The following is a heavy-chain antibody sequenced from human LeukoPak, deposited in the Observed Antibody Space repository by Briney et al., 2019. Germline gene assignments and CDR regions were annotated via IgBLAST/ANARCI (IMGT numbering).Heavy chain of an antibody. V-gene: IGHV1-46*01. CDR1: GYTFTGYW. D-gene: IGHD3-16*02. Sequence: GASVKVSCKAFGYTFTGYWMHWVRQAPGQGPEWMGVINPSGSSTLYAQKFQGRVTMTRDMSTTTDYMELSSLRSEDTAVYYCARDNSVGDIAWWFDPWGQGTLVTVSS. CDR3: ARDNSVGDIAWWFDP. J-gene: IGHJ5*02. CDR2: INPSGSST.